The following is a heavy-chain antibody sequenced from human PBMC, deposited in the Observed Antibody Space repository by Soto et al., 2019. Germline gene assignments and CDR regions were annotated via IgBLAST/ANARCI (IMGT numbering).Heavy chain of an antibody. Sequence: EILSLTCTHSGGCISSYYWSWIRQPPGKGLEWIGYIYYSGSTNYNPSLKSRVTISVDTSKNQFSLKLSSVTAAYTAVYYCEREKVGATGDDAFDIWGQGTMVTVSS. J-gene: IGHJ3*02. V-gene: IGHV4-59*01. D-gene: IGHD1-26*01. CDR3: EREKVGATGDDAFDI. CDR1: GGCISSYY. CDR2: IYYSGST.